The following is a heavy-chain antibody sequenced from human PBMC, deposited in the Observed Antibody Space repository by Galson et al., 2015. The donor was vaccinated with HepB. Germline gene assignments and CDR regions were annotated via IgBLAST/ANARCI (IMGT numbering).Heavy chain of an antibody. CDR2: ISYDGGSK. J-gene: IGHJ3*01. CDR1: AFNFNTPS. Sequence: SLRLSCAAHAFNFNTPSIHWVRQAPGKGLESVAIISYDGGSKYYIASVKGRFTISRDNSKNTGYLQMNSLETEDTAVYYCARLFSGFGFDVWGQGTTVTVSS. D-gene: IGHD6-25*01. CDR3: ARLFSGFGFDV. V-gene: IGHV3-30-3*01.